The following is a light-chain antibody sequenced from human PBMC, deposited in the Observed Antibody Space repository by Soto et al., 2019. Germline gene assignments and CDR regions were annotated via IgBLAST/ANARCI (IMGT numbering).Light chain of an antibody. CDR1: QSVSNNY. Sequence: EIVLTQSPGTLSLSPGERATLSCRASQSVSNNYLAWYQQKPGQAPRLLIYRTSERATGIPDRFSGSGYGTDFSLSISRLEPEDSAVYYCHQYYLAPHTFGQGT. J-gene: IGKJ2*01. CDR3: HQYYLAPHT. V-gene: IGKV3-20*01. CDR2: RTS.